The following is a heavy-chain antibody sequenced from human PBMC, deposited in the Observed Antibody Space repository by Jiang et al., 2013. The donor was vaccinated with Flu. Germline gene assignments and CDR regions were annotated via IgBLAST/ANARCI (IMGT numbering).Heavy chain of an antibody. J-gene: IGHJ4*02. V-gene: IGHV4-59*08. CDR3: ARLYYGSGTFDY. D-gene: IGHD3-10*01. Sequence: PGLVKPSETLSLTCTVSGSSFSPYYRSWIRQPPGKGLEWIGYIYYSGSTNYNPSLKSRVTISVDTSKNQFSLKMSSVTAADTAVYYCARLYYGSGTFDYWGQGTLVTVSS. CDR1: GSSFSPYY. CDR2: IYYSGST.